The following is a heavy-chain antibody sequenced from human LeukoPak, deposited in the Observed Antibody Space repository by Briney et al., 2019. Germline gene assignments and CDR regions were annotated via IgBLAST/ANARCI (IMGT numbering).Heavy chain of an antibody. Sequence: PGGSLRLSCAASGFTFSSYGMHWVRQAPGKGLEWVAFIRYDGSNKYYADSVKGRFTISRDNSKNTLYLQMNSLRAEDTAVYYRAKSSTLSGNYYYYYMDVWGKGTTVTVSS. CDR3: AKSSTLSGNYYYYYMDV. V-gene: IGHV3-30*02. CDR1: GFTFSSYG. J-gene: IGHJ6*03. D-gene: IGHD2-2*01. CDR2: IRYDGSNK.